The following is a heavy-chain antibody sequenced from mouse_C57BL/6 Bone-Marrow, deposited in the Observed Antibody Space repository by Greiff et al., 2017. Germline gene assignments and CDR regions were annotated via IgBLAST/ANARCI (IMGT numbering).Heavy chain of an antibody. CDR2: IDPDTGGT. Sequence: QVQLQQSGAELVRPGASVTLSCKASGYTFTDYEMHWVKQTPVHGLEWIGAIDPDTGGTAYNQKFKGKAILTADKSSSTAYMELRSLTSEDSAVYYCTRKKTLDYAMDYWGQGTSVTVSS. J-gene: IGHJ4*01. V-gene: IGHV1-15*01. CDR3: TRKKTLDYAMDY. CDR1: GYTFTDYE.